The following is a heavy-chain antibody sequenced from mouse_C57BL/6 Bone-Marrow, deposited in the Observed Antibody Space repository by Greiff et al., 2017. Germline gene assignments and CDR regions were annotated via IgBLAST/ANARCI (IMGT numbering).Heavy chain of an antibody. D-gene: IGHD1-1*01. V-gene: IGHV1-81*01. Sequence: VPLPPSGAELARPGASVKLSCKASGYTFTSYGISWVKQRTGQGLEWIGEIYPRSGNTYYNEKFKGKATLTADKSSSTAYMELRSLTSEDSAVYFCARHIYYYGSSPFAYWGQGTLVTVSA. CDR2: IYPRSGNT. J-gene: IGHJ3*01. CDR1: GYTFTSYG. CDR3: ARHIYYYGSSPFAY.